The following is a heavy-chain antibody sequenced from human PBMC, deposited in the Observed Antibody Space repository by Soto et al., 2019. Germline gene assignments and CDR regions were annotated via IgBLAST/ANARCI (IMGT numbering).Heavy chain of an antibody. CDR2: VYHSGST. D-gene: IGHD1-26*01. CDR3: VRDRRWELRGFGP. J-gene: IGHJ5*02. V-gene: IGHV4-38-2*02. CDR1: GFSIGSGHY. Sequence: PSETLSLTCVVSGFSIGSGHYWDWIRQPPGKGLEWVASVYHSGSTSYNPSLKSRLSMSVDTSKNQFSLNLTSVTATDTAVYYCVRDRRWELRGFGPWGQGILVTVSS.